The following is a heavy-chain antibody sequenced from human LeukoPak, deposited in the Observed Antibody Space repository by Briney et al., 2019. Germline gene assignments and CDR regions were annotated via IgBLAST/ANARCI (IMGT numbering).Heavy chain of an antibody. CDR1: GFSFNNYA. V-gene: IGHV3-11*05. CDR2: ISSSSSYT. CDR3: ARDPSNYYGSGSYCDY. D-gene: IGHD3-10*01. Sequence: GGSLRLSCGASGFSFNNYAMTWVRQAPGKGLEWVSYISSSSSYTNYADSVKGRFTISRDNAKNSLYLQMNSLRAEDTAVYYCARDPSNYYGSGSYCDYWGQGTLVTVSS. J-gene: IGHJ4*02.